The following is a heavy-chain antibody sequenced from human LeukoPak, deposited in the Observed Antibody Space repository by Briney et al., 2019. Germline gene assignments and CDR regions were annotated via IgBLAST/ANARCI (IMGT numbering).Heavy chain of an antibody. Sequence: SETLSLTCTVSGGSISSGSYYWSWIRQPPGKGLEWIGRIYTSGSTNYNPSLKSRVTISVDTSKNQFFLKLSSVTAADTAVYYCARDSRYYYDSSGYYTLDYWGQGTLVTVSS. V-gene: IGHV4-61*02. D-gene: IGHD3-22*01. CDR3: ARDSRYYYDSSGYYTLDY. CDR2: IYTSGST. CDR1: GGSISSGSYY. J-gene: IGHJ4*02.